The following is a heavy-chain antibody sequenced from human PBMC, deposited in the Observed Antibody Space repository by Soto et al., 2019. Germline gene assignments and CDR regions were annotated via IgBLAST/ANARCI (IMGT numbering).Heavy chain of an antibody. V-gene: IGHV4-31*03. D-gene: IGHD2-2*01. CDR3: ARFIVVVPAAMRVDAFDI. CDR2: IYYSGST. CDR1: GGSISSGGYY. Sequence: PSETLSLTCTVSGGSISSGGYYWSWIRQHPGKGLEWIGYIYYSGSTYYNPSLKSRVTISVDTSKNQFSLKLSSVTAADTAVYYCARFIVVVPAAMRVDAFDIWGQGTMVTVSS. J-gene: IGHJ3*02.